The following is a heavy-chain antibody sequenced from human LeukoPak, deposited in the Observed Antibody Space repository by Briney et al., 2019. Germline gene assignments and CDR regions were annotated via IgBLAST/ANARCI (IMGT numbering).Heavy chain of an antibody. CDR2: ISSSGSTI. Sequence: GGSLRLSCAASGFTFSSYAMSWVRQAPGKGLEWVSYISSSGSTIYYADSVKGRFTISRDSAKNSLYLQMNSLRAEDTAVYYCAREGVTAPGDYWGQGTPVTVSS. V-gene: IGHV3-48*04. CDR1: GFTFSSYA. CDR3: AREGVTAPGDY. J-gene: IGHJ4*02. D-gene: IGHD2-21*02.